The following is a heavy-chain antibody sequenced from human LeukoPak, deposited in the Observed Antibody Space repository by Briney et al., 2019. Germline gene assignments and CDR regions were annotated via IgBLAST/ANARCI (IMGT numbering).Heavy chain of an antibody. J-gene: IGHJ3*02. D-gene: IGHD3-3*02. CDR2: ISWNSGGI. V-gene: IGHV3-9*01. CDR3: AKGKSSFCYDAFDI. CDR1: RFTFVDYA. Sequence: PGGSLRLSCTASRFTFVDYAMHWVRQAPGKGLEWVSGISWNSGGIGYADSVKGRFTISRDNAKNSLYLQMNSLRAEDTALYYCAKGKSSFCYDAFDIWGQGTMVTVSS.